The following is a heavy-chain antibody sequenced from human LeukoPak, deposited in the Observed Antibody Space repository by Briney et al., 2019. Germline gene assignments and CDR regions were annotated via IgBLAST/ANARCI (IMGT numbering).Heavy chain of an antibody. Sequence: PGGSLRLSCTASGFNFSRYAMSWVRQAPGKGLEWVSGIIDSGDTTYHANSVKGRFTISRDNSKNTLYLQMNSLRAEDTAVYYCAKLGGHPVYNYCVHVWGKGTTVAVSS. CDR3: AKLGGHPVYNYCVHV. J-gene: IGHJ6*03. V-gene: IGHV3-23*01. D-gene: IGHD3-16*01. CDR1: GFNFSRYA. CDR2: IIDSGDTT.